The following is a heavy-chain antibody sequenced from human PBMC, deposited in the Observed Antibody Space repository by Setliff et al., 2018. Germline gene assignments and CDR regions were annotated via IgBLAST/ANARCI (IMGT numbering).Heavy chain of an antibody. J-gene: IGHJ5*02. V-gene: IGHV4-39*01. D-gene: IGHD2-2*01. Sequence: SETLSLTCTVSGGSISISGYFWGWIRQPPGKGLEWIGSTSYSGTTYANSSLKSRLSIFVDTSKNQFSLKLNSVTAADMAVYYCARGYCSSSGCFFAGWFDPWGQGTLVTVSS. CDR2: TSYSGTT. CDR3: ARGYCSSSGCFFAGWFDP. CDR1: GGSISISGYF.